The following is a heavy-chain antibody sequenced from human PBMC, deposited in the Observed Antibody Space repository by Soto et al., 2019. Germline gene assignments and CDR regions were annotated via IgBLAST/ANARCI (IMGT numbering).Heavy chain of an antibody. CDR2: IYYSGNT. CDR3: ARQSMVRGAIKTYYYGMDV. V-gene: IGHV4-39*01. D-gene: IGHD3-10*01. J-gene: IGHJ6*02. Sequence: SETLSLTCTVSGGSISSSSYYWGWIRQPPGKGLEWIGSIYYSGNTYYNPSLKSRVTISVDTSKNQFSLKLRSVTAADTAVYYCARQSMVRGAIKTYYYGMDVWGQGTTVTVSS. CDR1: GGSISSSSYY.